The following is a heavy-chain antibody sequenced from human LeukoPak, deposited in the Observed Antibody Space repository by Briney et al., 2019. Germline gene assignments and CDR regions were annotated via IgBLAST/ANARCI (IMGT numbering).Heavy chain of an antibody. D-gene: IGHD3-22*01. J-gene: IGHJ5*02. CDR1: GGSVSSSSYY. CDR2: IYYSGST. V-gene: IGHV4-39*01. Sequence: SETLSLTCTVSGGSVSSSSYYWGWIRQPPGKGLEWIGSIYYSGSTYYNPSLKSRVTISVDTSKNQFSLKLSSVTAADTAVYYCAKSATKYYYDSSGPQDPWGQGTLVTVSS. CDR3: AKSATKYYYDSSGPQDP.